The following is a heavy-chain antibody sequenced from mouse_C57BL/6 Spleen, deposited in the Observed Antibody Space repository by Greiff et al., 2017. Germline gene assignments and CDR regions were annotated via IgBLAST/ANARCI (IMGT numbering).Heavy chain of an antibody. CDR3: ARSLYYGSEDAMDY. CDR2: IDPSDSYT. D-gene: IGHD1-1*01. Sequence: VQLQQPGAELVRPGTSVKLSCKASGYTFTSYWMHWVKQRPGQGLEWIGVIDPSDSYTNYNQKFKGKATLTVDTSSSTAYMQLSSLTSEDSAVYYCARSLYYGSEDAMDYWGQGTSVTVSS. J-gene: IGHJ4*01. CDR1: GYTFTSYW. V-gene: IGHV1-59*01.